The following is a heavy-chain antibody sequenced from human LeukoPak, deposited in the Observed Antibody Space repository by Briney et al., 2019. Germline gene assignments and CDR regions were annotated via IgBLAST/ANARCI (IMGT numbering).Heavy chain of an antibody. J-gene: IGHJ4*02. Sequence: GGSLRLSCAASGFTFSSYSMNWVRQTPGKGLEWVSAICVTSSYIYYTDAVKGRFTISRDNANNSLYLQMNSLRDEDTGVYYCARDDSSGAWYFDFWGQGTLVSVSS. D-gene: IGHD6-19*01. CDR2: ICVTSSYI. CDR1: GFTFSSYS. V-gene: IGHV3-21*01. CDR3: ARDDSSGAWYFDF.